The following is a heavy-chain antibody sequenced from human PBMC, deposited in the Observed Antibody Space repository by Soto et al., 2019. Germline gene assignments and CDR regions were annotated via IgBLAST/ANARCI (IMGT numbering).Heavy chain of an antibody. Sequence: ASVKVSCKASGYTFTSYGISWVRQAPGQGLEWMGWISAYNGNTNYAQKLQGRVTMTTDTSTSTAYMELRSLRSDDTAVYYCARASEARGYSGTPDYWGQGTLVTVSS. CDR1: GYTFTSYG. CDR2: ISAYNGNT. D-gene: IGHD5-12*01. CDR3: ARASEARGYSGTPDY. J-gene: IGHJ4*02. V-gene: IGHV1-18*01.